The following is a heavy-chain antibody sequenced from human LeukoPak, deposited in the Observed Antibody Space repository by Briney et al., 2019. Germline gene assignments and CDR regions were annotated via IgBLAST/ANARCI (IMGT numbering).Heavy chain of an antibody. D-gene: IGHD5-12*01. V-gene: IGHV4-31*03. CDR3: ARSRVATIRLPLGYFDY. CDR1: GGSISSGGYY. Sequence: SSETLSLTCTVSGGSISSGGYYWSWIRQHPGKGLEWIGYIYYSGSTYYNPSLKSRVTISVDTSKNQFSLKLSSVTAADTAVYYCARSRVATIRLPLGYFDYWGQGTLVTVSS. J-gene: IGHJ4*02. CDR2: IYYSGST.